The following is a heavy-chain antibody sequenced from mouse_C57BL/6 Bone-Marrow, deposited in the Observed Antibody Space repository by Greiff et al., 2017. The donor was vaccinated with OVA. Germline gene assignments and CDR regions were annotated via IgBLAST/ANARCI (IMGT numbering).Heavy chain of an antibody. D-gene: IGHD1-1*01. Sequence: EVQVVESGPGLVKPSQSLSLTCSVTGYSITSGYYWNWIRQFPGNKLEWMGYISYDGSNKYNPSLKNRISITRDTSTNQFFLKLHAVTTEDTATYYGARHPYCYGKGDGDVWGTGTTGTVSA. CDR1: GYSITSGYY. CDR3: ARHPYCYGKGDGDV. CDR2: ISYDGSN. V-gene: IGHV3-6*01. J-gene: IGHJ1*03.